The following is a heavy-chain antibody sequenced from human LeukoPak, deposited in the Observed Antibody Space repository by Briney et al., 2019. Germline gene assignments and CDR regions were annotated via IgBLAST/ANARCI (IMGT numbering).Heavy chain of an antibody. CDR1: GGTFSTYS. Sequence: SVKVSCKASGGTFSTYSINWVRQAPGQGLEWMGGIIPMFGSPNYAQKFQGRVTITADASTSTAYMELRSLTSGDTAVYFCARWAGSCTANNCYMPLDYWGQGTLVAVSS. V-gene: IGHV1-69*01. CDR3: ARWAGSCTANNCYMPLDY. J-gene: IGHJ4*02. D-gene: IGHD1-1*01. CDR2: IIPMFGSP.